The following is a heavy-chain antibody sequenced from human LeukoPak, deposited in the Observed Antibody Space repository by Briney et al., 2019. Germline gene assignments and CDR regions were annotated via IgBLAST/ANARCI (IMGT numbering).Heavy chain of an antibody. V-gene: IGHV3-23*01. J-gene: IGHJ4*02. CDR3: AKGDDIGKHPTRAYYFDT. CDR2: TGLSSVNT. Sequence: GSLRLSCAASGFTFSRHAMSWVRQAPGKGLEWVSTTGLSSVNTLCAESVQGRFSISRDNSKNTLDLQMDNLRVDDTAVYYCAKGDDIGKHPTRAYYFDTWGQGTLVTVSS. CDR1: GFTFSRHA. D-gene: IGHD5-24*01.